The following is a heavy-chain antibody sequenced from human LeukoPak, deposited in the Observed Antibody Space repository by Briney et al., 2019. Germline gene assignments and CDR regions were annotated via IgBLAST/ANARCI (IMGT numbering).Heavy chain of an antibody. CDR1: GGSISSGDYY. J-gene: IGHJ5*02. Sequence: SETLSLACTVSGGSISSGDYYWSWIRQPPGKGLEWIGYIYYSGSTSYKPSLKSRVIISVDTSKNQFSLKLSSVTAADTAVYYCARDRGSGSPHWFDPWGQGTLVTVSS. V-gene: IGHV4-30-4*01. CDR3: ARDRGSGSPHWFDP. D-gene: IGHD3-10*01. CDR2: IYYSGST.